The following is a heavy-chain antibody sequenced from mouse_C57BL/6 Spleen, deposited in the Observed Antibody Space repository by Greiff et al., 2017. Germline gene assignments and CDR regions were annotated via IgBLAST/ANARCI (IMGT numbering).Heavy chain of an antibody. Sequence: VQLQQSGGGLVKPGGSLKLSCAASGFTFSDYGMHWVRQAPEKGLEWVAYISSGSSTIYYADTVKGRFTISRDNSKNTLFLQMTSLSAEDTAMYYCATAQATGAMDYWGQGTSVTVSS. CDR1: GFTFSDYG. CDR2: ISSGSSTI. V-gene: IGHV5-17*01. CDR3: ATAQATGAMDY. D-gene: IGHD3-2*02. J-gene: IGHJ4*01.